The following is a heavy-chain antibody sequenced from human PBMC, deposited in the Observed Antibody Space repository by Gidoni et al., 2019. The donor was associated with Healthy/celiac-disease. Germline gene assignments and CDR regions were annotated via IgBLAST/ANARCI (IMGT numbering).Heavy chain of an antibody. D-gene: IGHD3-10*01. CDR3: AREVTMVRGVIYYRWFDP. V-gene: IGHV3-13*01. CDR1: GFTFSRYD. Sequence: EVQLVESGGGLVQPGGSLRLSCAASGFTFSRYDMHWVRQATGKGLEWVSAIGTAGDTYYPGSVKGRFTISRENAKNSLYLQMNSLRAGDTAVYYCAREVTMVRGVIYYRWFDPWGQGTLVTVSS. J-gene: IGHJ5*02. CDR2: IGTAGDT.